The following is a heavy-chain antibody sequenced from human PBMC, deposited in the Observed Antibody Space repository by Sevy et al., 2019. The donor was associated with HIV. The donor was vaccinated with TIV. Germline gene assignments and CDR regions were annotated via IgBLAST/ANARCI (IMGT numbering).Heavy chain of an antibody. V-gene: IGHV1-69*13. CDR3: ARGGGNRWYYFDY. CDR1: GGTFSSYG. Sequence: ASVKVSCKASGGTFSSYGISWVRQAPGQGLEWMGGIIPILGTVNYAQKFQGRVTITADESTKTAYMELSSLRSEDPAVYYCARGGGNRWYYFDYWGQETLVTVSS. D-gene: IGHD6-13*01. J-gene: IGHJ4*02. CDR2: IIPILGTV.